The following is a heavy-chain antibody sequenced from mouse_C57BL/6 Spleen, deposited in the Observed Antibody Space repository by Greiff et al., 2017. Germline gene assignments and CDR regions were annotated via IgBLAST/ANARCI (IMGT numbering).Heavy chain of an antibody. V-gene: IGHV1-15*01. CDR3: TRRKPYLDY. Sequence: VQLQQSGAELVRPGASVTLSCKASGYTFTDYEMHWVKQTPVHGLEWIGAIDPETGGTAYNQKFKGKAILTADKSSSTAYMELRSLTSEDSAVYYCTRRKPYLDYWGQGTTLTVSS. CDR1: GYTFTDYE. CDR2: IDPETGGT. J-gene: IGHJ2*01.